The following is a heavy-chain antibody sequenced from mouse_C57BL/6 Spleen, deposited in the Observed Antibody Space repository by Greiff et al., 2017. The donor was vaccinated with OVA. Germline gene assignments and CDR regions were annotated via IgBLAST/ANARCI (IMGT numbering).Heavy chain of an antibody. CDR3: ARGGTTVVDPGFAY. CDR2: IDPSDSYT. D-gene: IGHD1-1*01. Sequence: VQLQQPGAELVMPGASVKLSCKASGYTFTSYWMHWVKQRPGQGLEWIGEIDPSDSYTNYNQQFKGKSTLTVDKSSSTAYMQLSSLTSEDSAVYYCARGGTTVVDPGFAYWGQGTLVTVSA. J-gene: IGHJ3*01. V-gene: IGHV1-69*01. CDR1: GYTFTSYW.